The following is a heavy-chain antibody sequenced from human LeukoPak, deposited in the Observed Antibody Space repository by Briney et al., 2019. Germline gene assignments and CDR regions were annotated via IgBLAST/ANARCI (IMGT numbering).Heavy chain of an antibody. D-gene: IGHD6-13*01. Sequence: GGSLRLSCAGSGFTFSNYWMHWVRQAPGKGLVWVARINSEGGTTTYADSVKGRFTISRDNAKNTLYLQMNSLRAEDTAVYYCARATHSSSWSYFDYWGQGTLVTVSS. CDR1: GFTFSNYW. CDR2: INSEGGTT. CDR3: ARATHSSSWSYFDY. V-gene: IGHV3-74*01. J-gene: IGHJ4*02.